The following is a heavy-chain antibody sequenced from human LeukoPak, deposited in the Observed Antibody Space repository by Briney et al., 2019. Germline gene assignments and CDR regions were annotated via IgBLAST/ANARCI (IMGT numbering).Heavy chain of an antibody. CDR1: GYSISSGYY. CDR3: ARRGDGYNQRGFDY. CDR2: IYHSGST. Sequence: SETLSLTCAVSGYSISSGYYWGWIRQPPGKGLEWIGSIYHSGSTYYNPSLKSRVTISVDTSENQFSLRLSSVTAADTAVYYCARRGDGYNQRGFDYWGQGTLDTVSS. J-gene: IGHJ4*02. V-gene: IGHV4-38-2*01. D-gene: IGHD5-24*01.